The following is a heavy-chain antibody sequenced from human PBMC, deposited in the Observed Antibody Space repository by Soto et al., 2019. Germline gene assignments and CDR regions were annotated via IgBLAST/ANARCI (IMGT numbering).Heavy chain of an antibody. CDR1: GFTFSSYA. J-gene: IGHJ4*02. CDR2: ISYDGSIK. V-gene: IGHV3-30*04. Sequence: QVQLVESGGGVVQPGRSLKLSCADSGFTFSSYAMHWVRQAPGKGLEWVAIISYDGSIKYYADSVKGRFTISRDNSKNTLYLQMNSMIAADTAVYYCARYRSGYGYDYWGQGTLVTVSS. D-gene: IGHD5-18*01. CDR3: ARYRSGYGYDY.